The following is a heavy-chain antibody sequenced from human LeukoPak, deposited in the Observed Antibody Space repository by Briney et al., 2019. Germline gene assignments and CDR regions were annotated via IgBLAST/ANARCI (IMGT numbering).Heavy chain of an antibody. V-gene: IGHV3-21*04. D-gene: IGHD5-24*01. CDR3: ARVEMATIFH. Sequence: PGGSLRLSCAASGFTFSSYSMNWVRQAPGKGLEWVSSISSSSSYIYYADSEKGRFTISRDNSKNTLYLQMNSLRAEDTAVYYCARVEMATIFHWGQGTLVTVSS. J-gene: IGHJ4*02. CDR2: ISSSSSYI. CDR1: GFTFSSYS.